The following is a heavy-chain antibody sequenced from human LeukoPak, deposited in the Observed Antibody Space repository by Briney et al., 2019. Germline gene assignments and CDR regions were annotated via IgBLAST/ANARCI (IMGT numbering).Heavy chain of an antibody. CDR2: IYYSGST. D-gene: IGHD4-17*01. CDR1: GGSISTTNW. CDR3: ARVGCTVTRCDDT. V-gene: IGHV4-4*02. J-gene: IGHJ5*02. Sequence: SGTLSLTCGVSGGSISTTNWWTWVRQPPGEGLEWIGYIYYSGSTNYNPSLKSRVTISVDTSKNQFSLKLSSVTAADTAVYYCARVGCTVTRCDDTWGQGTLVTVSS.